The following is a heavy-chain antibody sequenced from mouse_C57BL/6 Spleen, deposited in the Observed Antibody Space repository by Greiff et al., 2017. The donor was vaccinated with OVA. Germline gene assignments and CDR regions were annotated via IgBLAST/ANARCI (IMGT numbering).Heavy chain of an antibody. CDR3: ARRWLLRGAMDY. D-gene: IGHD2-3*01. V-gene: IGHV3-1*01. J-gene: IGHJ4*01. CDR1: GYSITSGYD. Sequence: EVKVVESGPGMVKPSQSLSLTCTVTGYSITSGYDWHWIRHFPGNKLEWMGYISYSGSTNYNPSLKSRISITHDTSKNHFFLKLNSVTTEDTATYYCARRWLLRGAMDYWGQGTSVIVSS. CDR2: ISYSGST.